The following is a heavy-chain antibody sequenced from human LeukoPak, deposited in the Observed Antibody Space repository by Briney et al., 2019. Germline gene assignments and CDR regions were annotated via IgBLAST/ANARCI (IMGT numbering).Heavy chain of an antibody. V-gene: IGHV4-59*01. CDR3: ARQGDYFDSTGYYPLFDS. CDR1: GGSISSYY. CDR2: IYYSGST. Sequence: SETLSLTCTVSGGSISSYYWSWIRQPPGKGLERIGYIYYSGSTNYNPSLKSRVTISVETSKNEFSLKLRSVTAADTAVYYCARQGDYFDSTGYYPLFDSWGQGTLVTVSS. D-gene: IGHD3-22*01. J-gene: IGHJ4*02.